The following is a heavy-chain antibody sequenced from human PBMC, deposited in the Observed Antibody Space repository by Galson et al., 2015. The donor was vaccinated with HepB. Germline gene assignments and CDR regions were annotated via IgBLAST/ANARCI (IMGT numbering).Heavy chain of an antibody. D-gene: IGHD6-13*01. J-gene: IGHJ4*02. Sequence: SLRLSCAASGLTFSTYAMHWVRQAPGKGLEWVAVISYDGSHKFYADSVKGRFTISRDNSKNTLYLQMNSLRAEDTALYYCARGSTPPPNYNNIWSNWGQGTLVTVSS. CDR3: ARGSTPPPNYNNIWSN. CDR2: ISYDGSHK. V-gene: IGHV3-30-3*01. CDR1: GLTFSTYA.